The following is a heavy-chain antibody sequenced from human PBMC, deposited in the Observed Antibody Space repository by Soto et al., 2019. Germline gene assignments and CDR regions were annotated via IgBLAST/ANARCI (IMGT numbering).Heavy chain of an antibody. CDR1: GYTFTSYG. V-gene: IGHV1-18*04. J-gene: IGHJ1*01. D-gene: IGHD3-10*01. Sequence: ASVKVSCKASGYTFTSYGISWVRQAPGQGLEWMGWISAYNGNTNYAQKLQGRVTMTTDTSTSTAYMELRSLRSDDTAVYYCARADGSGSYLGYFQHWGQGTLVTVSS. CDR3: ARADGSGSYLGYFQH. CDR2: ISAYNGNT.